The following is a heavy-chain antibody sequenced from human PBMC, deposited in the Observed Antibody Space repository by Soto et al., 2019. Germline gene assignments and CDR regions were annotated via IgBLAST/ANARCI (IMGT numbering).Heavy chain of an antibody. Sequence: QVQLVESGGGVVQPGTSLTLSCAASGFTFSSYGRHWVRQAPGKGLEWVAIIWHDGSDKYYADSVKGRFTISRDNSKNTLYLQMNTLRAEDTAVYYCARDKEVRWGQGTLVTVSS. CDR1: GFTFSSYG. J-gene: IGHJ4*02. CDR3: ARDKEVR. CDR2: IWHDGSDK. V-gene: IGHV3-33*01.